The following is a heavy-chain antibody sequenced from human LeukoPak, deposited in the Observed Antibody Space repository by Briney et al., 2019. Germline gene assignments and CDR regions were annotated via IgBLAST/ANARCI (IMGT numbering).Heavy chain of an antibody. Sequence: NASQTLSLTCTVSGGSIRSDDYYWSWIRQPPGKGLEWIAYIYYSGSTYYSPSLKSRVTISVDTSKNQFSLKLSSVTAADTAVYYCARGRRLWFGEFYYYYGMDVWGQGTTVTVSS. CDR2: IYYSGST. V-gene: IGHV4-30-4*01. J-gene: IGHJ6*02. CDR3: ARGRRLWFGEFYYYYGMDV. D-gene: IGHD3-10*01. CDR1: GGSIRSDDYY.